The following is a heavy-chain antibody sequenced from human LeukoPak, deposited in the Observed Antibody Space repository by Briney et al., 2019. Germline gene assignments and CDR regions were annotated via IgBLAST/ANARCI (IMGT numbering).Heavy chain of an antibody. CDR1: GLRFSSYC. D-gene: IGHD3-10*01. V-gene: IGHV3-74*01. Sequence: GGSLRLSCAASGLRFSSYCMHWVRQAPGKGLVWVSRINSDGSSTIYADSVKGRFTISRDNSKNTLYLQMNSLRAEDTAVYYCAKDGVWFGELPYSDYWGQGTLVTVSS. J-gene: IGHJ4*02. CDR2: INSDGSST. CDR3: AKDGVWFGELPYSDY.